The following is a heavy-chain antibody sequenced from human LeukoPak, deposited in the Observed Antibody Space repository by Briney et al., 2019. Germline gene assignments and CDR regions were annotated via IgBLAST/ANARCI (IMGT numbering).Heavy chain of an antibody. Sequence: ASVKVSCKASGYTFTGYYMHWVRQAPGQGLEWMGWINSNSCGTNYAQKFQGRVTMTRDTSISTAYMELSRLRSDDTAVYYCARSLDFGVVPGGWFDPWGQGTLVTVSS. CDR1: GYTFTGYY. J-gene: IGHJ5*02. CDR3: ARSLDFGVVPGGWFDP. V-gene: IGHV1-2*02. CDR2: INSNSCGT. D-gene: IGHD3-3*01.